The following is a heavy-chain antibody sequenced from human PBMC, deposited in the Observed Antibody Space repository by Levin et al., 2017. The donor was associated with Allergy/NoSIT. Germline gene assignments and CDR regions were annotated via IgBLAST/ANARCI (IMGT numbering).Heavy chain of an antibody. CDR3: ASSIGYCTNGVCSSYWYFDL. V-gene: IGHV5-51*01. J-gene: IGHJ2*01. D-gene: IGHD2-8*01. Sequence: GESLKISCKGSGYSFTSYWIGWVRQMPGKGLEWMGIIYPGDSDTRYSPSFQGQVTISADKSISTAYLQWSSLKASDTAMYYCASSIGYCTNGVCSSYWYFDLWGRGTLVTVSS. CDR2: IYPGDSDT. CDR1: GYSFTSYW.